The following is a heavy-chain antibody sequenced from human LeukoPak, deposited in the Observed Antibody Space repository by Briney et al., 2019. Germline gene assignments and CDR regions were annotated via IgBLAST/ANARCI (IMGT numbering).Heavy chain of an antibody. D-gene: IGHD1-26*01. J-gene: IGHJ2*01. V-gene: IGHV4-38-2*02. Sequence: SETLSLTCTVSGYSISSGYYWGWIRQPPGKGLEWIGYIYYSGSTNYNPSLKSRVTISVDTSKNQFSLKLSSVTAADTAVYYCARAHIPFPVGGYFDLWGRGTLVTVSS. CDR1: GYSISSGYY. CDR2: IYYSGST. CDR3: ARAHIPFPVGGYFDL.